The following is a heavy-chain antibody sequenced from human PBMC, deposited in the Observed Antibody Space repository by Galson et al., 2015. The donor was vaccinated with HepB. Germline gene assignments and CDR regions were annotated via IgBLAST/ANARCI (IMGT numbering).Heavy chain of an antibody. CDR1: GGSISGSSYY. CDR3: ARHLPGYCSSTSCYTVSKNWYFDL. J-gene: IGHJ2*01. D-gene: IGHD2-2*02. V-gene: IGHV4-39*01. Sequence: SETVSLTCTVSGGSISGSSYYWGWIRQPPGRGLEWIGRIYYSGSTYYNRSLKSRLTISVDTSKNPFSLKLSYATAADTAVYYCARHLPGYCSSTSCYTVSKNWYFDLWGRGTLVTVSS. CDR2: IYYSGST.